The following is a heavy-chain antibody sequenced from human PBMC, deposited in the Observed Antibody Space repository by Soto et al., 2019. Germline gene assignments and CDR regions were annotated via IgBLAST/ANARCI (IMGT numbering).Heavy chain of an antibody. D-gene: IGHD3-22*01. V-gene: IGHV1-24*01. CDR1: GYTLTELS. J-gene: IGHJ4*02. CDR3: ASNWNYYDSSGYSPFDY. CDR2: FDPEDGET. Sequence: ASVKVSCKVSGYTLTELSMHWVRQAPGKGLEWMGGFDPEDGETIYAQKFQGRVTMTEDTSTDTAYMELSSLRSEDTAVYYCASNWNYYDSSGYSPFDYWRQGTLVTVSS.